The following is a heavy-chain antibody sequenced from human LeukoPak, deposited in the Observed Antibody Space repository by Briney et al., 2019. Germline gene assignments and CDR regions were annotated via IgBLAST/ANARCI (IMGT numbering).Heavy chain of an antibody. CDR3: ARFRDAFDI. V-gene: IGHV3-48*04. Sequence: GGALRLSCAASVFTFSRYSMNWVRQAPGKGLEGVSYISSSSSTIYYADSLNGRFTISRDNAKNSLYMQMNSLRAEDTVVYYCARFRDAFDIWGQGTMVTVSS. CDR2: ISSSSSTI. J-gene: IGHJ3*02. CDR1: VFTFSRYS.